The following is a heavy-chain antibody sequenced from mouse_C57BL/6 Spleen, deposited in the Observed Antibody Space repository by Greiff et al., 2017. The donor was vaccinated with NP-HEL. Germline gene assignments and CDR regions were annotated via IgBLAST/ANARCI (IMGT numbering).Heavy chain of an antibody. J-gene: IGHJ4*01. CDR1: GFTFSDYY. CDR2: ISHGGGST. Sequence: EVLLVESGGGLVQPGGSLKLSCAASGFTFSDYYMYWVRQTPEKRLEWVAYISHGGGSTYYPDNVKGRFTISRDNAKNTPYLQMSRLKSEDTAMYYCARERDYDDYAMDYWGQGTSVTVSS. D-gene: IGHD2-4*01. CDR3: ARERDYDDYAMDY. V-gene: IGHV5-12*01.